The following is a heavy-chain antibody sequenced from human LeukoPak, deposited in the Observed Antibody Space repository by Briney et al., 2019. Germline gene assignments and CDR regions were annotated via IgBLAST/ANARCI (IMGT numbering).Heavy chain of an antibody. Sequence: PSETLSLTCTVSCGSISSSSYYWGWIRQPPGKGLEWIGSIYYSGSTYYNPSLKSRVTISVDTSKNQFSLKLSSVTAADTAVYYCARRKLCAFDYWGQGTLVTVSS. CDR2: IYYSGST. J-gene: IGHJ4*02. D-gene: IGHD5-18*01. V-gene: IGHV4-39*01. CDR1: CGSISSSSYY. CDR3: ARRKLCAFDY.